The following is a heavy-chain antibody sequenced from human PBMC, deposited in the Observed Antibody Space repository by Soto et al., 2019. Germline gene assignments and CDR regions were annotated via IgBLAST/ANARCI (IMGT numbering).Heavy chain of an antibody. CDR1: GGTFSSYA. D-gene: IGHD2-2*01. CDR3: ARDGDCISTSCYWFDP. Sequence: GASVKVSCKASGGTFSSYAISWVRQAPGQGLEWMGGIIPIFGTANYAQKFQGRVTITADESTSTAYMELSSLRSEDTAVYYCARDGDCISTSCYWFDPWGQGTLVTVSS. J-gene: IGHJ5*02. V-gene: IGHV1-69*13. CDR2: IIPIFGTA.